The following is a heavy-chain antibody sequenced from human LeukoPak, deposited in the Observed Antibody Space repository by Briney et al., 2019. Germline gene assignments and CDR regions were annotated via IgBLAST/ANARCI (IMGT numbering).Heavy chain of an antibody. J-gene: IGHJ4*02. D-gene: IGHD1-7*01. CDR3: ARVRGGTGTTTRGIHFDY. Sequence: SGGSLRLSCAASGFTFDDYAMHWVRQAPGKGLEWVSGISWNSGYLHYAESVKGRFTISRDNAKNSLYLQMNSLRAEDTAVYYCARVRGGTGTTTRGIHFDYWGQGTLVTVSS. CDR2: ISWNSGYL. CDR1: GFTFDDYA. V-gene: IGHV3-9*01.